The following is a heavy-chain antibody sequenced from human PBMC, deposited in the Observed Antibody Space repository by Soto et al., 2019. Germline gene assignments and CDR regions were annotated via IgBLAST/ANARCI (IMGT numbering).Heavy chain of an antibody. CDR3: TKVLGYCSGGNCFTFDY. CDR1: GFPFSKAW. V-gene: IGHV3-15*01. Sequence: EVQLVESGVGLLKPGGSLRLSCAASGFPFSKAWMSWVRQVPGKGLAWVGRIKSKADGGTTDYAAPVKGRFTISSDDSSTTLYLQMNSLKPEDTAVYYCTKVLGYCSGGNCFTFDYWGQGAVVTVSS. CDR2: IKSKADGGTT. D-gene: IGHD2-15*01. J-gene: IGHJ4*02.